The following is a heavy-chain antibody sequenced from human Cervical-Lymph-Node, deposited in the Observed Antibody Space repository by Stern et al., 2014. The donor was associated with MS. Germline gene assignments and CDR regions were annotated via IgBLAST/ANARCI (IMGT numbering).Heavy chain of an antibody. J-gene: IGHJ4*02. CDR3: ARDYFDASAYYPVDD. D-gene: IGHD3-22*01. Sequence: VQLVESGGGLVQPGGSLRLSCAASGFTFSYYSLNWVRQAPGKGLEWVSYISSSGTTIYYADSVKGRFTISRDNAKNSLYLQMSSLRDEDTAIYYCARDYFDASAYYPVDDWGQGTLVSVSA. CDR2: ISSSGTTI. V-gene: IGHV3-48*02. CDR1: GFTFSYYS.